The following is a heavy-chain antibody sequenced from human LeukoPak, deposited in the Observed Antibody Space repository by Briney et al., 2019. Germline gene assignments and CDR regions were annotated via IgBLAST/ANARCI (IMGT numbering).Heavy chain of an antibody. CDR2: ISAYNGNT. CDR1: GYTFTSYG. J-gene: IGHJ6*03. D-gene: IGHD3-10*01. Sequence: ASVKVSCKASGYTFTSYGISWVRQAPGQGLEWMGWISAYNGNTNYAQKLQGRVTMTTDTSTSTAYMELRSLRSDDTAVYYCARDHPNYYGSGSDDYYMDVWGKGTTVTVSS. CDR3: ARDHPNYYGSGSDDYYMDV. V-gene: IGHV1-18*01.